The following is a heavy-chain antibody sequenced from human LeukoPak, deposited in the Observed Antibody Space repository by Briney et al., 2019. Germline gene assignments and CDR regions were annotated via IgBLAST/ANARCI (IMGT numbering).Heavy chain of an antibody. CDR1: GFTFSSYW. J-gene: IGHJ4*02. CDR2: IKQDGSEK. Sequence: GGSLRLSCAASGFTFSSYWMSWVRQAPGKGLEWVANIKQDGSEKYYVDSVKSRFTISRDNAKNSLYLQMNSLRAEDTAVYYCARISYYYDSSGYYGSRFDYWGQGTLVTVSS. CDR3: ARISYYYDSSGYYGSRFDY. V-gene: IGHV3-7*01. D-gene: IGHD3-22*01.